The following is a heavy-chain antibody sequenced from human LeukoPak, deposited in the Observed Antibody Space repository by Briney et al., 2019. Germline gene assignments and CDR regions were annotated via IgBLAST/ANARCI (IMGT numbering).Heavy chain of an antibody. CDR2: ISGSGGST. V-gene: IGHV3-23*01. D-gene: IGHD2-21*02. CDR3: AKDPASNCGGDCYLAS. J-gene: IGHJ5*02. Sequence: VQPGGSLRLSCEVSGFTFSSYVMSWVRQAPGRGLEWVSAISGSGGSTYYADSVKGRFTISRDNSKNTLYLQMNSLRAEDTAVYYCAKDPASNCGGDCYLASWGQGTLVTVSS. CDR1: GFTFSSYV.